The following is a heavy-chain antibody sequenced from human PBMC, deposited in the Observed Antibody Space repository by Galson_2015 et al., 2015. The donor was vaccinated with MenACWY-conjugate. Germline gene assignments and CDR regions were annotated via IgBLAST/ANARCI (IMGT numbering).Heavy chain of an antibody. CDR2: INTNRGVT. V-gene: IGHV1-2*04. CDR1: GYSFTGSN. Sequence: SVQVSCTASGYSFTGSNIHWVRQAPGQGLEWLGWINTNRGVTNYAQKFQGWVTMTRDTSTSTVYMELSRLRSDDTAVYYCARRRSSTSGGHWFDPWGQGTLVTVSS. D-gene: IGHD2-2*01. J-gene: IGHJ5*02. CDR3: ARRRSSTSGGHWFDP.